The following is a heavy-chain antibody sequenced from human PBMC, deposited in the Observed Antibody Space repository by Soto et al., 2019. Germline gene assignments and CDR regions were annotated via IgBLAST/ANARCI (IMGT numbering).Heavy chain of an antibody. CDR3: ARSPSLYDFWSGYWLDI. J-gene: IGHJ3*02. Sequence: EVQLVESGGGLVQPGGSLRLSCAASGVTVSSNYMSWVRQAPGKGLEWVSVSYSGGSTYYADSVKGRFTISRDNSKNTLYRQMNSMRAEDTAVYYCARSPSLYDFWSGYWLDIWGQGTMVTVSS. CDR2: SYSGGST. CDR1: GVTVSSNY. D-gene: IGHD3-3*01. V-gene: IGHV3-66*01.